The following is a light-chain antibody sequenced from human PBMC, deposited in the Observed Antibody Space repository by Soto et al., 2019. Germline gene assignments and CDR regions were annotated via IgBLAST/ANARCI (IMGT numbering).Light chain of an antibody. J-gene: IGKJ1*01. CDR1: QSISTN. V-gene: IGKV3-15*01. CDR3: QHFNNWPPGVT. CDR2: GAS. Sequence: EIVITQSPATLSVSPGERASLSCRVSQSISTNLAWYQQKPGQAPRLLIFGASTRAPDIPARFSGSGSGTEFTLTSRGLQSEDFAVYFCQHFNNWPPGVTFGQGTKVDLK.